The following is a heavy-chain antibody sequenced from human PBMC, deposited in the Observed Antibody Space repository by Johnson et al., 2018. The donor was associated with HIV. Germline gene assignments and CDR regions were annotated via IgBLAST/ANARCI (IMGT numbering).Heavy chain of an antibody. J-gene: IGHJ3*02. Sequence: VQLVESGGGVVQPGRSLRLSCAASGFTFDDYAMHWVRQAPGKGLDWVSAISGSGGSTYYADSVKGRFTISRDISKNTLYLQMNSLRDEDTAVYYCARDRSTPQPYYYDSSGYRGYSAFDIWGQGTMVTVSS. CDR1: GFTFDDYA. V-gene: IGHV3-23*04. D-gene: IGHD3-22*01. CDR2: ISGSGGST. CDR3: ARDRSTPQPYYYDSSGYRGYSAFDI.